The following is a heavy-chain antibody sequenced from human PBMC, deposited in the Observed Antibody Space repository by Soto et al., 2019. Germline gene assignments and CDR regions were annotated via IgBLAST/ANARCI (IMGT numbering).Heavy chain of an antibody. J-gene: IGHJ4*02. CDR2: VNTYNGNP. V-gene: IGHV1-18*01. CDR1: GYTFTTYA. CDR3: SRDSQYSTDWQRFDS. D-gene: IGHD6-6*01. Sequence: QVQLVQSGVEVKKPGASVKVSCKASGYTFTTYAISWVRQAPGRGLEWMGWVNTYNGNPNYAQIFQVRVTMTTDTSTGTAYMELRSLKSDDSAVYYCSRDSQYSTDWQRFDSWGQGTLVTVSS.